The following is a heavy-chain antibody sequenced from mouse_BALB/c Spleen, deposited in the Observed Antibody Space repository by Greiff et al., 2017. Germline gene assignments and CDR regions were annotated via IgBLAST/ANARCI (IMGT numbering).Heavy chain of an antibody. Sequence: QVQLQQSGAELVRPGVSVKISCKGSGYTFTDYAMHWVKQSHAKSLEWIGVISTYYGDASYNQKFKGKATMTVDKSSSTAYMELARLTSEDSAIYYCARGLRLPPYYVDYWGQGTTLTVSS. CDR3: ARGLRLPPYYVDY. D-gene: IGHD1-2*01. J-gene: IGHJ2*01. CDR1: GYTFTDYA. V-gene: IGHV1S137*01. CDR2: ISTYYGDA.